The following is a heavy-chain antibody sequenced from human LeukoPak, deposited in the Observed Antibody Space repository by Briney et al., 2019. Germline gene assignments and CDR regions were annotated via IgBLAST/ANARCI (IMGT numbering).Heavy chain of an antibody. D-gene: IGHD4-17*01. CDR3: AEDRVRATVTTADY. V-gene: IGHV3-30*18. J-gene: IGHJ4*02. Sequence: GGSLRLSCAASGFTFSSYGMHWVRQAPGKGLEWVAVISYDGSNKYYADSVKGRFTISRDNSKNTLYLQMNSLRAEDTAVYYCAEDRVRATVTTADYWGQGTLVTVSS. CDR1: GFTFSSYG. CDR2: ISYDGSNK.